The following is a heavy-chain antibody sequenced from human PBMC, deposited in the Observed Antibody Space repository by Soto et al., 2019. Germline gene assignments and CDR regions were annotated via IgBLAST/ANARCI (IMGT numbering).Heavy chain of an antibody. J-gene: IGHJ6*02. CDR3: AKDGRSSPPSGLMNYYYGMDV. V-gene: IGHV4-4*07. CDR1: GGSISSYY. D-gene: IGHD6-13*01. Sequence: SETLSLTCTVSGGSISSYYWSWIRQPAGKGLEWIGRIYTSGSTNYNPSLKSRVTMSVDTSKNQFSLKLSSVTAEDTAVYYCAKDGRSSPPSGLMNYYYGMDVWGQGTTVTVSS. CDR2: IYTSGST.